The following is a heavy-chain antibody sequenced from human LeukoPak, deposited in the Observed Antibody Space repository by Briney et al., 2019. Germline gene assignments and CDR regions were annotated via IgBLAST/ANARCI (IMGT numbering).Heavy chain of an antibody. D-gene: IGHD6-19*01. CDR2: INPSGGST. V-gene: IGHV1-46*01. J-gene: IGHJ3*02. CDR3: ARGGRERYSGGWTDAFDI. Sequence: VASVKVSCKASGYTFTSYYMHWVRQAPGQGLEWMGIINPSGGSTSYAQKFQGRVTTTRDTSTSTVYMELSSLSSEDTAVYYCARGGRERYSGGWTDAFDIWGQGTMVTVSS. CDR1: GYTFTSYY.